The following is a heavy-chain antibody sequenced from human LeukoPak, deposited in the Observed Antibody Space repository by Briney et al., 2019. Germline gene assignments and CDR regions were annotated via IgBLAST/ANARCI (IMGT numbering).Heavy chain of an antibody. D-gene: IGHD6-13*01. J-gene: IGHJ4*02. V-gene: IGHV1-24*01. CDR2: FDPEDGET. Sequence: GPSVKFSCKVSGYTLIELSIHWVRQAPGKGLEWMGGFDPEDGETIYAQKFQGRVSMTEDTSTDTAYMELSSLRSEDTAVYYCALFIAAARFDYWGQGTLVTVSS. CDR3: ALFIAAARFDY. CDR1: GYTLIELS.